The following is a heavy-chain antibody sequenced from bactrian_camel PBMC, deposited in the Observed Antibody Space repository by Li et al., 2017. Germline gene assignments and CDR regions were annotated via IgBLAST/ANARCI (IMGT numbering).Heavy chain of an antibody. Sequence: VQLVESGGGLVRPGGSLRLSCAASGFTFSSHDMSWVRQAPGKGLEWVSSINSAGGSTYYTDSVKGRFTISRDNAKNTLYLQMNNLKPEDTAMYYCAALRPPCTVYSGADYKGQGTQVTVS. D-gene: IGHD2*01. J-gene: IGHJ4*01. CDR2: INSAGGST. CDR1: GFTFSSHD. V-gene: IGHV3S40*01.